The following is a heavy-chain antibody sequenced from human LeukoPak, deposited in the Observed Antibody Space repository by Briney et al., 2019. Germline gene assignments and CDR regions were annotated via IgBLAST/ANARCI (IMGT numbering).Heavy chain of an antibody. CDR2: ISGSGGTT. CDR3: AQRPVTPQYFQN. Sequence: QSGGSLRLSCAASGFTFSNCAMSWVRQAPGKGLEWVSTISGSGGTTYYADSVKGRFTISRDNSKNMMYLQMSSLRAEDTAIYYCAQRPVTPQYFQNWGQGTLVTVSS. J-gene: IGHJ1*01. CDR1: GFTFSNCA. D-gene: IGHD4-4*01. V-gene: IGHV3-23*01.